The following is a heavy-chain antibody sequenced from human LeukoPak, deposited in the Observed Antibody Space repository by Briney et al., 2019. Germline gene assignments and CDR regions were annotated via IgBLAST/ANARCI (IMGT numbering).Heavy chain of an antibody. Sequence: PGGSLRLSCAASRFIFSNYWMAWVRQAPGKGLEWVANIKEDGSQKYYVGSVKGRFTIFRDNAKNSLNLQMNSLRAEDTAVYYCAREPTTVTPWGQGTLVTVSS. V-gene: IGHV3-7*01. CDR3: AREPTTVTP. CDR2: IKEDGSQK. CDR1: RFIFSNYW. J-gene: IGHJ5*02. D-gene: IGHD4-17*01.